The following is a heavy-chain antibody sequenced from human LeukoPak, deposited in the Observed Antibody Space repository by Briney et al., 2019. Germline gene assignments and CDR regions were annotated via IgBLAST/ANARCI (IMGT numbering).Heavy chain of an antibody. Sequence: XXXCXXSGYXXTSYDINWVRQATGQGLEWMGWMNPNSGNTGYAQKFQGRVTMTRNTSISTAYMELSSLRSEDTAVYYCARAGQGYDFWSGYYQYNWFDPWGQGTLVTVSS. J-gene: IGHJ5*02. CDR2: MNPNSGNT. CDR3: ARAGQGYDFWSGYYQYNWFDP. V-gene: IGHV1-8*01. CDR1: GYXXTSYD. D-gene: IGHD3-3*01.